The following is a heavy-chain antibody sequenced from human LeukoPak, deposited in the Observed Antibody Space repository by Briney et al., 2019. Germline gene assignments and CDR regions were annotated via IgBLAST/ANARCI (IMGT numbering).Heavy chain of an antibody. D-gene: IGHD2-2*03. CDR2: INPNTGGT. CDR3: ARVGYCSRGVFYNYDY. J-gene: IGHJ4*02. Sequence: ASVKVSCKASGYSFTGNYMHWVRSATGQGFEWMGWINPNTGGTNYAQKFKGRVLMTRDTSISTAYLELSSLKSDDTAVYYCARVGYCSRGVFYNYDYWGQGTQVTVSS. V-gene: IGHV1-2*02. CDR1: GYSFTGNY.